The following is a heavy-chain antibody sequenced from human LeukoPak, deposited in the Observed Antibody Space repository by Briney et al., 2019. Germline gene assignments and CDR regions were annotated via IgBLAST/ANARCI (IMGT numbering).Heavy chain of an antibody. CDR3: ARDRGRYGSGTFYYYYYMDV. V-gene: IGHV3-20*04. D-gene: IGHD3-10*01. Sequence: GGSLRLSCVASGFTFDDYGISWVRQAPGKGLEWVSRIHWNSGSTRYVDSVKGRFTISRDNAKNSLYLQMNSLRAEDTAVYYCARDRGRYGSGTFYYYYYMDVWGKGTTVTVSS. CDR2: IHWNSGST. CDR1: GFTFDDYG. J-gene: IGHJ6*03.